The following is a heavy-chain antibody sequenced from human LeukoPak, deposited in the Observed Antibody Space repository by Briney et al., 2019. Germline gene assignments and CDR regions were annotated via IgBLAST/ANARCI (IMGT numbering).Heavy chain of an antibody. D-gene: IGHD3-22*01. J-gene: IGHJ4*02. CDR1: GGSISSGSYY. CDR3: ARVPNYYYDSSGYYFDY. V-gene: IGHV4-61*02. Sequence: SETLPLTCTVSGGSISSGSYYWSWIRQPAGKGLEWIGRIYTSGSTNYNPSLKSRVTISVDRSKNQFSLKLSSVTAADTAVYYCARVPNYYYDSSGYYFDYWGQGTLVTVSS. CDR2: IYTSGST.